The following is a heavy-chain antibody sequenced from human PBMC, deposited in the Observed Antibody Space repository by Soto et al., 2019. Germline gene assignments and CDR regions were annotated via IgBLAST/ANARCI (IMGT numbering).Heavy chain of an antibody. D-gene: IGHD2-8*02. CDR3: ARMGLLGDAFDI. Sequence: EVQLVESGGGLVKPGESLRLSCAASGFTFSSYSMNWVRQAPGKGLEWVSSISSRSSYKYYADSVKGRFTISRDNAKNSLYLQMNSLRAEDTAVYYCARMGLLGDAFDIWGQGTMVTVSS. CDR2: ISSRSSYK. CDR1: GFTFSSYS. V-gene: IGHV3-21*01. J-gene: IGHJ3*02.